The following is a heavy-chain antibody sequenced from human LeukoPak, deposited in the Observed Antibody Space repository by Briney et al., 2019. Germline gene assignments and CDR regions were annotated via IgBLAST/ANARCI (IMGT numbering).Heavy chain of an antibody. Sequence: SETLSLTCTVSGGSISSYYWIWIRQPPGKGLEWIGYISYSGSSSYDPSLNPSLKSRVTISVDTSKNQFSLKLTSVTAADTAIYYCARAPVLYYFDYWGQGTLVTVSS. D-gene: IGHD2-8*01. CDR3: ARAPVLYYFDY. CDR1: GGSISSYY. V-gene: IGHV4-59*01. J-gene: IGHJ4*02. CDR2: ISYSGSS.